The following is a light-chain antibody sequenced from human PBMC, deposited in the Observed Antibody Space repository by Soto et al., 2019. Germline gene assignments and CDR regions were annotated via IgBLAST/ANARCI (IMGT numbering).Light chain of an antibody. J-gene: IGKJ1*01. V-gene: IGKV3-15*01. CDR1: QSVSSN. CDR2: GAS. Sequence: DIVVTQSPATLSVSPGERATLSCRASQSVSSNLAWYQQKPGQAPRLLINGASTRATGIPARFSGSGSGTEFSLTISSLQSEDFAVYYCQQYSDWPPTFGQGTKVEIK. CDR3: QQYSDWPPT.